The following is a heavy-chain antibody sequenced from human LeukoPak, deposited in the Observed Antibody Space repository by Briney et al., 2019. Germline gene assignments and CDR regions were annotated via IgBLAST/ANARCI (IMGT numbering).Heavy chain of an antibody. CDR1: GGSIRSRNNY. CDR3: ARRDYYYMDV. CDR2: IHYSGST. V-gene: IGHV4-39*07. Sequence: PSETLSLTCTVSGGSIRSRNNYWGWIRQPPGKGLEWIGGIHYSGSTYYYPSLKSRVTISVDTSKSQFSLKLSSVTAADTAVYYCARRDYYYMDVWGKGTTITVSS. J-gene: IGHJ6*03.